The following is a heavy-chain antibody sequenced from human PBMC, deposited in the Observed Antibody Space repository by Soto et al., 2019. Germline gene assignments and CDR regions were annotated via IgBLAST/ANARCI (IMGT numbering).Heavy chain of an antibody. CDR3: ARGGNQLEY. J-gene: IGHJ4*02. CDR1: GYTLTSYW. Sequence: GESLKISCKGSGYTLTSYWIAWVRQLPGKGLEWLGSVYPGDSDRRDNPTFQGHVTMSVDKSSNTVYLQWSSLNASDTAMYYCARGGNQLEYWGQGVLVTVSS. CDR2: VYPGDSDR. D-gene: IGHD6-25*01. V-gene: IGHV5-51*01.